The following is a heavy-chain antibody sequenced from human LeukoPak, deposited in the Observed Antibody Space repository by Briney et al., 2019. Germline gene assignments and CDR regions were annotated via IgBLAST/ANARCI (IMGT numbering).Heavy chain of an antibody. V-gene: IGHV3-30*04. CDR3: AKDSPNWGYNWFDP. CDR1: GFTFSSYA. CDR2: ISYDGSNR. J-gene: IGHJ5*02. Sequence: GGSLRLSSAASGFTFSSYAMHWVRQAPGRGLEWVAVISYDGSNRYYADSVKGRFTISRDNSKNTLYLQMNSLRAEDTAVYYCAKDSPNWGYNWFDPWGQGTPVTVSS. D-gene: IGHD7-27*01.